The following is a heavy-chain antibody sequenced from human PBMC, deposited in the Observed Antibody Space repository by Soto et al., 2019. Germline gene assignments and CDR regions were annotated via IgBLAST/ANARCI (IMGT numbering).Heavy chain of an antibody. CDR1: GFTFSSYA. D-gene: IGHD4-17*01. J-gene: IGHJ2*01. CDR3: AKHGSGDQGYWYFDL. Sequence: GSLRLSCAASGFTFSSYAMSWVRQAPGKGLEWVSAISGGAGSTYFADSVKGRFTISRDNSKNTLYLQVNSLRAEDTAVYYCAKHGSGDQGYWYFDLWGRGTLVTVSS. CDR2: ISGGAGST. V-gene: IGHV3-23*01.